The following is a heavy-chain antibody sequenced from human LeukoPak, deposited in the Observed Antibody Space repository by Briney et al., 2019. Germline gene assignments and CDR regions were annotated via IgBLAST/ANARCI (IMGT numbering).Heavy chain of an antibody. CDR1: GFTFSTYG. Sequence: GGSLRLSCAASGFTFSTYGMQWVRQAPGKGLEWVAFIRYDGSYKYYADSVKGRFSISRDNSKNTLYLQMNSLRAEDTAVYYCARGAGYSSSWYYFDYWGQGTLVTVSS. J-gene: IGHJ4*02. CDR3: ARGAGYSSSWYYFDY. D-gene: IGHD6-13*01. CDR2: IRYDGSYK. V-gene: IGHV3-30*02.